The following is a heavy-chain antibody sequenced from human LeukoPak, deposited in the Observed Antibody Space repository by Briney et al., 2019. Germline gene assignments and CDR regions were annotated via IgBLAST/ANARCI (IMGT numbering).Heavy chain of an antibody. CDR1: GFSFSSYE. Sequence: GGSLRLSCAASGFSFSSYEMNWVRQAPGKGLEWVSYISSGSHTMYYADSVKGRFTISRDSTKNSLYLQMNSLRAEDTAVYYCVRKTLTGPVYWGQGTLVTVSS. J-gene: IGHJ4*02. D-gene: IGHD3-9*01. V-gene: IGHV3-48*03. CDR3: VRKTLTGPVY. CDR2: ISSGSHTM.